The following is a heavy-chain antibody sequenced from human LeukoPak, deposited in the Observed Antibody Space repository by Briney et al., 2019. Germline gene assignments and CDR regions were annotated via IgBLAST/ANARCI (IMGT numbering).Heavy chain of an antibody. CDR1: GFTFSSYE. Sequence: GGSLRLSCAASGFTFSSYEMNWVRQAPGKGLEWVSYISSSGSTIYYADSVKGRFTISRDNAKNSLYLQMNSLRAEDTAVYYCARAGYDSSGYFWGFDYWGQGTLVTVSS. CDR2: ISSSGSTI. D-gene: IGHD3-22*01. J-gene: IGHJ4*02. CDR3: ARAGYDSSGYFWGFDY. V-gene: IGHV3-48*03.